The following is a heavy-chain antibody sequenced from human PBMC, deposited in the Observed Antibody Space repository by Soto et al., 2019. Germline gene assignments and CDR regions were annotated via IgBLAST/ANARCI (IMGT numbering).Heavy chain of an antibody. J-gene: IGHJ5*02. Sequence: SETLFLPCTVSCGYITSSSYHWGWNQQPPGKGLEWIGYIYYSGSTYYNPSLKSRVTISVDTSKNQFSLKLSSVTAADTAVYYCARSGIGSGYDYNWFDPWGQGTLVTVSS. CDR1: CGYITSSSYH. D-gene: IGHD5-12*01. CDR3: ARSGIGSGYDYNWFDP. V-gene: IGHV4-31*03. CDR2: IYYSGST.